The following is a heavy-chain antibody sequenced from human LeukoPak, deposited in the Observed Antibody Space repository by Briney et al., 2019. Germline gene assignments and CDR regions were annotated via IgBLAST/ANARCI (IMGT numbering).Heavy chain of an antibody. D-gene: IGHD1-26*01. CDR2: ITSDGFST. J-gene: IGHJ4*02. CDR3: ARGTSGGYFDY. V-gene: IGHV3-74*01. CDR1: GFTFSSFW. Sequence: GGSLRLSCAASGFTFSSFWIHWVRQVPGKGLVWVSRITSDGFSTIYADSVKGRFTISRDNAKNTLYLQMNSLRAEDTAVYYCARGTSGGYFDYWGQGTLVTLST.